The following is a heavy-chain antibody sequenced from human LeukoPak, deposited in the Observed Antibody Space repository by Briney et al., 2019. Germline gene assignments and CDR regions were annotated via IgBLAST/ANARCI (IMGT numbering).Heavy chain of an antibody. J-gene: IGHJ4*02. V-gene: IGHV4-4*07. D-gene: IGHD1-26*01. CDR3: AREEGG. Sequence: SETLSLTCTASGGSISPYFWSWIRQPAGKGLEYLGRISSTGNTNYNPSLRSRVTMSVDTSKNQFSLKLSSVTAADTAVYYCAREEGGWGQGTLVTVSS. CDR2: ISSTGNT. CDR1: GGSISPYF.